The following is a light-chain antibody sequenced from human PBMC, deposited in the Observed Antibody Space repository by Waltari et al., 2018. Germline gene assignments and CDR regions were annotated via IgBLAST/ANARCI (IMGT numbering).Light chain of an antibody. Sequence: DVQMTQSPSTLSASVGDRVTITCRASQSIISWLAWYQQKPGKAPQLLIYKASSFESGVPSRFSGSGSGTEFPLTISSLPPDDFATYYCQQYDSYWTFGQGTKVEIK. V-gene: IGKV1-5*03. CDR3: QQYDSYWT. CDR2: KAS. J-gene: IGKJ1*01. CDR1: QSIISW.